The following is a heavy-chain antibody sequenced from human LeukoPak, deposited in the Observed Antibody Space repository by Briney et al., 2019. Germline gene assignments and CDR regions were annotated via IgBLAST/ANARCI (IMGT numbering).Heavy chain of an antibody. D-gene: IGHD2-2*01. J-gene: IGHJ3*02. CDR1: GFMFSSYG. V-gene: IGHV3-30*18. CDR2: ISYDGSNK. Sequence: PGRSLRLPCAASGFMFSSYGIHWVRQAPGKGLEWVAVISYDGSNKYYADSVKGRFTISRDNSKNTLYLQMNSLRAEDTAVYYCAKGSAYCSSTTCRGAFDIWGQGTVVTVSS. CDR3: AKGSAYCSSTTCRGAFDI.